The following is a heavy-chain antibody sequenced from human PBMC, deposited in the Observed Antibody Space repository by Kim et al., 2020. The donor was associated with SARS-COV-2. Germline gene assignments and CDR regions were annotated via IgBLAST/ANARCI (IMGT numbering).Heavy chain of an antibody. CDR2: ISGSNGAT. Sequence: ASVKVSCKASGYTFSNYGISWVRLAPGQGLEWMGWISGSNGATKYAQKFLGRVTMTTDTSADTAYMELRSLRSDDTALYYCARAHYSTNSPFFYWGQGTLVTVSS. J-gene: IGHJ4*02. CDR3: ARAHYSTNSPFFY. CDR1: GYTFSNYG. V-gene: IGHV1-18*01. D-gene: IGHD2-8*01.